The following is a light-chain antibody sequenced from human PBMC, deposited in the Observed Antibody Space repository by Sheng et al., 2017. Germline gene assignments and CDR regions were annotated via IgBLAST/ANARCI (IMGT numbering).Light chain of an antibody. V-gene: IGKV1-33*01. CDR1: QGISNS. CDR2: DAS. Sequence: DIQMTQSPSSLSASIGDRVTITCRASQGISNSLAWYQQKPGKAPKLLIYDASNLETGVPSRFSGSGFGTDFTFTIRSLQPEDVATYYCQQHHNLPVFGGGTKVEIK. CDR3: QQHHNLPV. J-gene: IGKJ4*01.